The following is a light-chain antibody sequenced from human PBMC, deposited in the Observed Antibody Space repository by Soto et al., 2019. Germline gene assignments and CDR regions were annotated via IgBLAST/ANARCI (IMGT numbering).Light chain of an antibody. V-gene: IGLV2-18*02. CDR3: SSYTSSSTLGV. Sequence: QSVLTQPTSVSGSPGQSVTISCTGTSSDGGSYNRVSWYQQPPGTAPKLMIYEVSNRPSGVPDRFSGSKSGNTASLTISGLQAEDEADYYCSSYTSSSTLGVFGTGTKLTVL. CDR2: EVS. J-gene: IGLJ1*01. CDR1: SSDGGSYNR.